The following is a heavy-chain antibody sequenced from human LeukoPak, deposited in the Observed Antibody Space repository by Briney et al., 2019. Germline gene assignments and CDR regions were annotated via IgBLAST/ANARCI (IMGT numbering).Heavy chain of an antibody. CDR1: GFTVSSNY. J-gene: IGHJ4*02. CDR3: ARVGYDYVWGS. Sequence: GGSLRLSCAASGFTVSSNYMSWVRQAPGKGLEWASVIYSGGSTYYADSVKGRFTISRDNSKNTLYLQMNSLRAEDTAVYYCARVGYDYVWGSWGQGTLVTVSS. D-gene: IGHD3-16*01. V-gene: IGHV3-66*01. CDR2: IYSGGST.